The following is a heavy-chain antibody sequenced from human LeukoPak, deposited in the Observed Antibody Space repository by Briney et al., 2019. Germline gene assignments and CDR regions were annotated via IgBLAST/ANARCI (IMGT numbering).Heavy chain of an antibody. Sequence: SETLSLTCTVSGGSISSYYWSWIRQPPGKGLEWIRYIYYSGSTNYNPSLKSRVTISVDTSKNQFSLKLSSVTAADTAVYYCARVDCGGDCLFDYWGQGTLVTVSS. D-gene: IGHD2-21*02. CDR1: GGSISSYY. CDR2: IYYSGST. V-gene: IGHV4-59*01. J-gene: IGHJ4*02. CDR3: ARVDCGGDCLFDY.